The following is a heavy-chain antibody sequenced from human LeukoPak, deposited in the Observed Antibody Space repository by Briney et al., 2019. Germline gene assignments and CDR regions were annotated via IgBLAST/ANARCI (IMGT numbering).Heavy chain of an antibody. CDR2: INQSGST. CDR1: GGSISSGGYY. J-gene: IGHJ4*02. CDR3: ARGYGSGSFYHH. Sequence: SETLSLTCTVSGGSISSGGYYWSWIRQPPGKGLEWIGEINQSGSTNYNPSLKSRVTISVDTSKNQFSLKLSSVTAADTAVYYCARGYGSGSFYHHWGQGTLVTVSS. D-gene: IGHD3-10*01. V-gene: IGHV4-39*07.